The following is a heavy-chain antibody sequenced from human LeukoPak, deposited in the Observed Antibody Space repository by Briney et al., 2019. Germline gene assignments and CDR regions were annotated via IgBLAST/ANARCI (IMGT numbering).Heavy chain of an antibody. CDR3: ARDLGAYCYDSSGDEGFDY. Sequence: GASVKVSCKASGYTFTSYDINWVRQATGQGLEWMGWMNPNSGNTGYAQKFQGRVTMTRNTSISTAYMELSSLRSEDTAVYYCARDLGAYCYDSSGDEGFDYWGQGTLVTVSS. CDR2: MNPNSGNT. V-gene: IGHV1-8*01. D-gene: IGHD3-22*01. CDR1: GYTFTSYD. J-gene: IGHJ4*02.